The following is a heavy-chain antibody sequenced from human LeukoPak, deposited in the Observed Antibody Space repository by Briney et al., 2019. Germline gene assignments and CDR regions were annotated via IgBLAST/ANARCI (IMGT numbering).Heavy chain of an antibody. J-gene: IGHJ4*02. CDR3: ARELESCSSTSCYMGADY. D-gene: IGHD2-2*02. Sequence: SVKVSCKASGGTFSSYTISWVRQAPGQGVEWMGRIIPILGIENYAQKFQGRVTITADKSTSTAYMELSSLRSEDTAVYYCARELESCSSTSCYMGADYWGQGTLVTVSS. CDR1: GGTFSSYT. CDR2: IIPILGIE. V-gene: IGHV1-69*04.